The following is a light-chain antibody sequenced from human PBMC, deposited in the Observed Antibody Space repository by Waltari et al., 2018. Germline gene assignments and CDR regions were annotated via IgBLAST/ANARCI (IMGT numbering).Light chain of an antibody. Sequence: DIPMTQSPSSLSASVGDRVAITCRASRDIRSDLNWYQQKPGKAPHLLIYGASTLQSGVPSRFSGSGSGTDFTLIISSLQPEDFATYYYQQSFSTPQYTFGQGTKVEIK. CDR2: GAS. J-gene: IGKJ2*01. CDR3: QQSFSTPQYT. V-gene: IGKV1-39*01. CDR1: RDIRSD.